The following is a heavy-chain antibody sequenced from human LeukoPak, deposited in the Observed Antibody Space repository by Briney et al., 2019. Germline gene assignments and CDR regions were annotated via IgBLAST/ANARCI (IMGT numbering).Heavy chain of an antibody. CDR2: IYSDGTT. D-gene: IGHD2/OR15-2a*01. V-gene: IGHV3-53*01. CDR1: GFTVSSYY. J-gene: IGHJ5*02. Sequence: GGSLRLSCAASGFTVSSYYMSWVRQAPGKGLEWVSIIYSDGTTYYSDSVKGRFTVSRDNSKNTLCLQMNSLRAEDTAVYYCARLLGTSWGQGTLVTVSS. CDR3: ARLLGTS.